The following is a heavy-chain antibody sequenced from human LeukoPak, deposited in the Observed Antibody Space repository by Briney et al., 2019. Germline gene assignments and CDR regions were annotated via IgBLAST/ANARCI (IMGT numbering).Heavy chain of an antibody. J-gene: IGHJ4*02. CDR3: ARDGSGSYSFDY. Sequence: PGGSLRLTCAGSGFTFSRYAMSWVRQAPGKGLEWVSSISSSSSYIYYADSVKGRFTISRDNAKNSLYLQMNSLRAEDKAVYYCARDGSGSYSFDYWGQGTLVTVSS. V-gene: IGHV3-21*01. CDR1: GFTFSRYA. CDR2: ISSSSSYI. D-gene: IGHD1-26*01.